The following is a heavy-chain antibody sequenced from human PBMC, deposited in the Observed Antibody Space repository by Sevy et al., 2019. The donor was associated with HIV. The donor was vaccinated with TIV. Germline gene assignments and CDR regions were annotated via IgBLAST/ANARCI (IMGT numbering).Heavy chain of an antibody. D-gene: IGHD3-10*01. V-gene: IGHV3-30*04. Sequence: GGSLRLSCAASGFTFSSYAMHWVRQAPGKGLEWVAVISYDGRNKYYADSVKGRFTISRDNSKNTLYLQMNSLRAEDTAVYYCARDKHYYGSGGDIWGQGTMVTVSS. CDR2: ISYDGRNK. CDR1: GFTFSSYA. J-gene: IGHJ3*02. CDR3: ARDKHYYGSGGDI.